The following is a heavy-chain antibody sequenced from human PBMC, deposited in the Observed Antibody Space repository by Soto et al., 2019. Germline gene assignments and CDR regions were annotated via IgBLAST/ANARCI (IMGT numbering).Heavy chain of an antibody. J-gene: IGHJ6*02. V-gene: IGHV4-59*01. CDR1: GDSMSNYY. Sequence: SETLSLTCVVSGDSMSNYYWRWIRQPPGKGLEWIGDVSSSGSTNYNPSLKSRVTMSVDTSKNQFSLKLNSVTAADTAVYYCARRQISPPTRGAAAARGGMDVWGQGTTVTVSS. D-gene: IGHD6-13*01. CDR2: VSSSGST. CDR3: ARRQISPPTRGAAAARGGMDV.